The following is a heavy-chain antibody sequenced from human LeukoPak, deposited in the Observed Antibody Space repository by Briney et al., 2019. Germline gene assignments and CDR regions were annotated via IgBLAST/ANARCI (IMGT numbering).Heavy chain of an antibody. CDR1: GYTLTELS. CDR3: ARGLGGAFDY. D-gene: IGHD3-10*01. J-gene: IGHJ4*02. Sequence: ASVKVSCKVSGYTLTELSMHWVRQAPGKGLEWMGGFDPEDGETIYAQKFQGRVTMTRNTSISTAYMELSSLRSEDTAVYYCARGLGGAFDYWGQGTLVTVSS. CDR2: FDPEDGET. V-gene: IGHV1-24*01.